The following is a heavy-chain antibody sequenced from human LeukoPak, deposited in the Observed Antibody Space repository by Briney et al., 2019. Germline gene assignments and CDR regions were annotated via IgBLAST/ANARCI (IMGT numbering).Heavy chain of an antibody. CDR2: ISYDGSNK. CDR1: GLTFSSYA. D-gene: IGHD3-9*01. CDR3: ARASPNYDILTGYYGY. J-gene: IGHJ4*02. V-gene: IGHV3-30*04. Sequence: GGSLGLSCAASGLTFSSYAMHWVRQAPGKGLEWVAVISYDGSNKYYADSVKGRFTISRDNSKNTLYLQMNSLRAEDTAVYYCARASPNYDILTGYYGYWGQGTLVTVSS.